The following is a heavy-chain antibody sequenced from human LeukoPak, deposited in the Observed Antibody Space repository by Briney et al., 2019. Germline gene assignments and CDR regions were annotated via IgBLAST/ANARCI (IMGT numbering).Heavy chain of an antibody. V-gene: IGHV1-2*02. CDR3: VFEPSDWKYFAY. CDR1: VYTFTGYH. D-gene: IGHD1-1*01. J-gene: IGHJ4*02. Sequence: ASLKVSCKASVYTFTGYHMHWVRQAPGQGLEWLGCINIDSGSTYFIEKFRGRVTVTTDTSIGASYMELTGLTSDDTAVYYCVFEPSDWKYFAYWGQGALVTVSS. CDR2: INIDSGST.